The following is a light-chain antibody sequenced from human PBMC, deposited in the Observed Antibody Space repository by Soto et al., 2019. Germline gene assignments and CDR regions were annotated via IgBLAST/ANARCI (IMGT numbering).Light chain of an antibody. J-gene: IGKJ1*01. CDR1: QGISSY. V-gene: IGKV1-9*01. CDR2: DAS. Sequence: IQLTQSPSSLSASVGDRVTITCRASQGISSYLGWYQQKPGKAPNLLIYDASTLHSGVPSRFSGGGSGTDFTLTISRLEPEDFAVYYCHQYDSWTFGQGTKVDIK. CDR3: HQYDSWT.